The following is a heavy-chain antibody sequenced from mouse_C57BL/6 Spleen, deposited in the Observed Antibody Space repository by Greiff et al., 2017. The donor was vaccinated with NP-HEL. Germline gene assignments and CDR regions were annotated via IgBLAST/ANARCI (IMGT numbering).Heavy chain of an antibody. Sequence: QVQLQQSGAELVKPGASVKLSCKASGYTFTEYTIHWVKQRSGQGLEWIGWFYPGSGSIKYNEKFKDKATLTADKSSSTVYMELSRLTSEDSAVYFCARHEGGANWDGNYFDYWGQGTTLPVSS. CDR2: FYPGSGSI. D-gene: IGHD4-1*01. CDR3: ARHEGGANWDGNYFDY. V-gene: IGHV1-62-2*01. CDR1: GYTFTEYT. J-gene: IGHJ2*01.